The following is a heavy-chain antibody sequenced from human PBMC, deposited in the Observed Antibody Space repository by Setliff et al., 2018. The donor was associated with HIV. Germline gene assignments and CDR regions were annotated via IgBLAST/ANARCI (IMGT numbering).Heavy chain of an antibody. D-gene: IGHD3-10*01. J-gene: IGHJ5*02. CDR2: VHYSGRT. CDR1: GGSLSGYY. CDR3: ARHRAQRGSGTNYDDWVDP. V-gene: IGHV4-34*01. Sequence: NPSETLSLTCAAYGGSLSGYYWSWIRQTPGKGREWLGEVHYSGRTANNPSLQSRVAISVDMDRNQFFLRLASVTAADTSVYYCARHRAQRGSGTNYDDWVDPWGQGTLVTVSS.